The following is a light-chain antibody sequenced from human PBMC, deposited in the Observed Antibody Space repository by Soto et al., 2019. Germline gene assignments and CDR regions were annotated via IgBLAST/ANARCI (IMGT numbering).Light chain of an antibody. CDR2: GAS. V-gene: IGKV3-20*01. J-gene: IGKJ1*01. Sequence: EIVLTQSPDTLSLSPGERATLSCRASQSVSSNYLAWYQQIPGQAPRPLIYGASSRATGIPDRFSGSGSGTDFTLTISRLEPEDFAVYYCQQYGNSPQTFGQGTKVDIK. CDR3: QQYGNSPQT. CDR1: QSVSSNY.